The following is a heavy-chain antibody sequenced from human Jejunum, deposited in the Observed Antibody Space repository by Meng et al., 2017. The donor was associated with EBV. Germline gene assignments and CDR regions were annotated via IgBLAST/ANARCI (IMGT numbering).Heavy chain of an antibody. V-gene: IGHV4-30-2*01. CDR1: GDSITRGAYL. Sequence: QLPSQESGSGLVKPSQTLSLTCAVSGDSITRGAYLWSWIRQPPGKGLEWIGNIYHIGSTYYNPSLKSRVTISVDRSKNQFSLKLTSVTAADTAVYYCARGGPDFGDYVPFDYWGQGTLVTVSS. CDR3: ARGGPDFGDYVPFDY. CDR2: IYHIGST. J-gene: IGHJ4*02. D-gene: IGHD4-17*01.